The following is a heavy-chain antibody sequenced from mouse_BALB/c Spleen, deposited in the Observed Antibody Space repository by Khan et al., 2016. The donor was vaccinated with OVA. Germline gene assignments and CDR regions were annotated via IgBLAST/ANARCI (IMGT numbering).Heavy chain of an antibody. CDR2: KNTNTGEQ. Sequence: QIQLVQSGPELKKPGETVKISCKASGYTLPNYGINWVKKAPGKGLKWMGWKNTNTGEQKYAEEFKGRFAFSLETSASTAYLQLNNLKNEDTATYVCARGNYYGSNSWFAYWGQGTLVTVSA. CDR3: ARGNYYGSNSWFAY. D-gene: IGHD1-1*01. V-gene: IGHV9-3*02. CDR1: GYTLPNYG. J-gene: IGHJ3*01.